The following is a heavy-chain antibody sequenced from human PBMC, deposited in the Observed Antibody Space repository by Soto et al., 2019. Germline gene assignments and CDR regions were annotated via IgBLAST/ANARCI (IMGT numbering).Heavy chain of an antibody. J-gene: IGHJ4*02. V-gene: IGHV4-34*01. D-gene: IGHD3-16*02. Sequence: QVQLQQWGAGLLKPSETLSLTCAVYGGSFSGYYWSWIRQPPGKGLEWIGEINHSGSTNYNPSLKSRVTISVDTSKNQFSLKRSSVTAADTAVYYCARGFFDYIWGSYPFDYWGQGTLVTVSS. CDR3: ARGFFDYIWGSYPFDY. CDR1: GGSFSGYY. CDR2: INHSGST.